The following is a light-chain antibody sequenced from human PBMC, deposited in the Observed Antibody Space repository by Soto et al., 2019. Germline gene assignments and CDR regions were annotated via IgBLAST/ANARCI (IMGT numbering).Light chain of an antibody. J-gene: IGKJ2*01. CDR2: DTS. CDR1: QSVTTH. CDR3: QHRSNWPLMYT. V-gene: IGKV3-11*01. Sequence: EIVLTQSPATLSLSPGERATLSCRASQSVTTHLAWYQQKPGQAPRLLIYDTSNRATGIPARFSASGSGTDFTLTISSLESDDFALYFCQHRSNWPLMYTFGQGTKLEI.